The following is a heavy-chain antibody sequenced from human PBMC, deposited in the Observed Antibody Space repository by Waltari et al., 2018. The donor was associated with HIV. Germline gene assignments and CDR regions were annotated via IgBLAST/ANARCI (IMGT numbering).Heavy chain of an antibody. Sequence: QVQLQESGPGLVKPSETLSLPCTVSGGSIRSYYWSWIRQPPGKGLEWIGYIYYSGSINYNPSLKSRVTISVDTSKNQFSLKLSSVTAADTAVYYCARDYYDSSGSSYGMDVWGQGTTVTVSS. J-gene: IGHJ6*02. V-gene: IGHV4-59*01. CDR3: ARDYYDSSGSSYGMDV. CDR2: IYYSGSI. CDR1: GGSIRSYY. D-gene: IGHD3-22*01.